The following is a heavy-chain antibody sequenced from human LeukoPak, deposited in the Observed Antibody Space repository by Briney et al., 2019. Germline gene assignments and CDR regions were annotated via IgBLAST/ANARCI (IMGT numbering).Heavy chain of an antibody. CDR1: GLTVSSNC. CDR3: AKYSDDYVWGTYRLMNFDY. V-gene: IGHV3-30*18. CDR2: ISYDGSNE. Sequence: GGSLRLSCAASGLTVSSNCMSWVRRAPGKGLEWVAVISYDGSNEYYRDSVKGRFTISRDNSKNTLYLQMNSLRAEDTAVYYCAKYSDDYVWGTYRLMNFDYWGQGTLVSVSS. D-gene: IGHD3-16*02. J-gene: IGHJ4*02.